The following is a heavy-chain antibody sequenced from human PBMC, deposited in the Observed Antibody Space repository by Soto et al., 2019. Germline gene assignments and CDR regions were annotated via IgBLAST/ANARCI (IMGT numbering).Heavy chain of an antibody. CDR3: ARGLINDFWSGPALRYYYYGMDV. CDR1: GGSISSSNW. D-gene: IGHD3-3*01. V-gene: IGHV4-4*02. Sequence: SDTLDLTCAVSGGSISSSNWWSWVRRPPGKGLEWIGEIYHRGSTNYNPSLKSRVTISVDTSKNQFSLKLSSATDADTAVYYCARGLINDFWSGPALRYYYYGMDVWGQGTTVTVS. CDR2: IYHRGST. J-gene: IGHJ6*02.